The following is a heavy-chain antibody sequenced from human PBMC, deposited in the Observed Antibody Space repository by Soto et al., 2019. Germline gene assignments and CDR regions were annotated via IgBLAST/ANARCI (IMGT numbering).Heavy chain of an antibody. J-gene: IGHJ6*02. CDR2: LTGSGGST. CDR1: GFTFSSCA. D-gene: IGHD5-12*01. Sequence: EVQLLESGGGLVQPGGSLRLSCAASGFTFSSCAMSWVRQAPGKGLEWVSTLTGSGGSTYYADSVKGQFSISRDNSKNTLYLQMNSLRAEDTALYYCSKNSGYDYYDGLDVWGQGTTVTVSS. CDR3: SKNSGYDYYDGLDV. V-gene: IGHV3-23*01.